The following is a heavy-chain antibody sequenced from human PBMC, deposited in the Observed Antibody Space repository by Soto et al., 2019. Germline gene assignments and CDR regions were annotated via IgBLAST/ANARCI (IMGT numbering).Heavy chain of an antibody. CDR2: IFIDGTP. V-gene: IGHV3-53*01. J-gene: IGHJ5*02. CDR1: GFSVRSSQ. D-gene: IGHD3-10*01. Sequence: EVLLVESGGGLIQPGGSLTLSCAASGFSVRSSQMSWVRQAPGKGLEWDSVIFIDGTPHYGVSVKGRFTISRDSARNTLYLQMNGLRVDDTAVYYCARVGPHDSGSYVFRYDRFDPWGQGTQVTVSS. CDR3: ARVGPHDSGSYVFRYDRFDP.